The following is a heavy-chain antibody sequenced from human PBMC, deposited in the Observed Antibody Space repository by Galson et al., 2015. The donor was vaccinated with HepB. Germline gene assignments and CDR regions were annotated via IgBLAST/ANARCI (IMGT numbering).Heavy chain of an antibody. CDR2: ISYDGSNK. CDR3: AKVLPQPNYCSGGSCYDYYYGMDV. CDR1: GFTFSSYG. V-gene: IGHV3-30*18. J-gene: IGHJ6*02. D-gene: IGHD2-15*01. Sequence: SLRLSCAASGFTFSSYGMHWVRQAPGKGLEWVTVISYDGSNKYYADSVKGRFTISRDNSKNTLYLQMNSLRAEDTAVYYCAKVLPQPNYCSGGSCYDYYYGMDVWGQGTTVTVSS.